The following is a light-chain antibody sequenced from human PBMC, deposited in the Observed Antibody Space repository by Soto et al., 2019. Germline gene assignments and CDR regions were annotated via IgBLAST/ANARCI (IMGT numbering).Light chain of an antibody. Sequence: IKPTQSPSFLSPNLGESVTLTCLASQVISTSLAWYQVKPGKAPKLLIYAASTLESGVPSRFSATVSGTEFSLTITSLQPEDFATYYCQQLFDSPITFGQGTRLEVK. CDR3: QQLFDSPIT. V-gene: IGKV1-9*01. CDR2: AAS. J-gene: IGKJ5*01. CDR1: QVISTS.